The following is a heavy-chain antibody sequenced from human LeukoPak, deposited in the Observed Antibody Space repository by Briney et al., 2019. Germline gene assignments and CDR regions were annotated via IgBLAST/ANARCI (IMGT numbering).Heavy chain of an antibody. V-gene: IGHV1-18*01. CDR1: GYTFTSYG. CDR3: ARVVVWEYYYYGMDV. J-gene: IGHJ6*02. D-gene: IGHD2-8*02. CDR2: ISAYNGNT. Sequence: ASVKVSCKASGYTFTSYGINWVRQAPGQGLEWMGWISAYNGNTNYAQKLQDRVTMTTDTSTRTAYMELRSLRSDDTAVYYCARVVVWEYYYYGMDVWGQGTTVTVSS.